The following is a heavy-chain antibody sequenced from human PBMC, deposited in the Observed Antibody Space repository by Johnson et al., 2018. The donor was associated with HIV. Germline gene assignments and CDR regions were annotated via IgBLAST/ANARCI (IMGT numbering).Heavy chain of an antibody. D-gene: IGHD3-22*01. CDR1: GFTFSSYD. Sequence: VQLVESGGGLVQPGGSLRLSCAASGFTFSSYDMHWVRQATGKGLEWVSAIGTAGDTYYPGSVKGRFTISRENAKQSVHLQINSLRTEDTAVYYCAKETRDSRSAFDIWGQGTMVTVSS. J-gene: IGHJ3*02. V-gene: IGHV3-13*01. CDR3: AKETRDSRSAFDI. CDR2: IGTAGDT.